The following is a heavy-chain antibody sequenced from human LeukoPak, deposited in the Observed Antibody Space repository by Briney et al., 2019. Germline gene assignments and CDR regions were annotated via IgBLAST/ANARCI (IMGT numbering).Heavy chain of an antibody. D-gene: IGHD6-19*01. Sequence: ASVKVSCKASGYTFTGYYIHWVRQAPGQGLEWMGWINANSGGTNFAQKFQGRVTMTRDTSISTAYMELNGLISDDTAVYYCARVLLTAVSGSPAFDYWGQGTLVTVSS. J-gene: IGHJ4*02. CDR3: ARVLLTAVSGSPAFDY. CDR1: GYTFTGYY. V-gene: IGHV1-2*02. CDR2: INANSGGT.